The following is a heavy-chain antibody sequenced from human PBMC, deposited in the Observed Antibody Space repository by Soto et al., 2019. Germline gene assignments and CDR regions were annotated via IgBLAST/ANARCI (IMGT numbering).Heavy chain of an antibody. CDR1: GGTFSSYT. Sequence: SVKVSCKASGGTFSSYTISWVRQAPGQGLEWMGRIIPILGIANYAQKFQGRVTITADKSTSTAYMELSSLRSEDTAVYYCARGSYSSSWYGRGSYYYYMDVWGKGTTVTVSS. J-gene: IGHJ6*03. V-gene: IGHV1-69*02. CDR2: IIPILGIA. CDR3: ARGSYSSSWYGRGSYYYYMDV. D-gene: IGHD6-13*01.